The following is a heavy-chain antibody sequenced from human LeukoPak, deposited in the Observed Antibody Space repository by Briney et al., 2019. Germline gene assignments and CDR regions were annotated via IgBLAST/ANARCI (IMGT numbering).Heavy chain of an antibody. CDR3: ARESGITMLRGAHTP. J-gene: IGHJ5*02. CDR1: GFTFSTYG. Sequence: GGSLRLSCAASGFTFSTYGMSWVRQAPGKGLEWPSYISSSGSTIYYADSVKGRFTVSRDNAKNSLYLQMNSLRAEDTAVYYCARESGITMLRGAHTPWGQGILVTVSS. D-gene: IGHD3-10*01. CDR2: ISSSGSTI. V-gene: IGHV3-48*04.